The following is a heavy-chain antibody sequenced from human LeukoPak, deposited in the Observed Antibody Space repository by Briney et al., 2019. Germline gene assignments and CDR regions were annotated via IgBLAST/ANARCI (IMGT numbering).Heavy chain of an antibody. V-gene: IGHV3-48*02. CDR1: GFTFSSYS. CDR3: ARSGYSYGREGYFDY. D-gene: IGHD5-18*01. Sequence: PGGSLRLSCAASGFTFSSYSMNWVRQAPGKGLEWVSYISSSSSTIYYVDSVKGRFTISRDSAKNSLYLQMNGLRDEDTAVYYCARSGYSYGREGYFDYWGQGTLVTVSS. J-gene: IGHJ4*02. CDR2: ISSSSSTI.